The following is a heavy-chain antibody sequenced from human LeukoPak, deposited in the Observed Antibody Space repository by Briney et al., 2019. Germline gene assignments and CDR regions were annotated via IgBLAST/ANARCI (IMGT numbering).Heavy chain of an antibody. D-gene: IGHD3-22*01. CDR2: IYYSGST. Sequence: SETLSLTCTVSGGSITGYYWGWIRQPPGKGLEWIGSIYYSGSTYYNPSLKSRVTISVDTSKNQFSLKLSSVTAADTAVYYCARLPGDSRGYYVSRWGQGTLVTVSS. J-gene: IGHJ4*02. V-gene: IGHV4-39*01. CDR1: GGSITGYY. CDR3: ARLPGDSRGYYVSR.